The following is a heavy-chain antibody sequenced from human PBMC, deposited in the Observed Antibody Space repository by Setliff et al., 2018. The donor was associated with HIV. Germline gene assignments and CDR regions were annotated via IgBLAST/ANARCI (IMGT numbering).Heavy chain of an antibody. CDR3: ARGHYGMDV. J-gene: IGHJ6*02. Sequence: GGSLRLSCVGSGFTFSPHWITWVRQAPGKGLEWVANVTPDGSEKYYVDSVKGRFTISRDNAKNSVNLQMNSLRVEDTAVYYCARGHYGMDVWGQGTTVTVSS. CDR2: VTPDGSEK. V-gene: IGHV3-7*01. CDR1: GFTFSPHW.